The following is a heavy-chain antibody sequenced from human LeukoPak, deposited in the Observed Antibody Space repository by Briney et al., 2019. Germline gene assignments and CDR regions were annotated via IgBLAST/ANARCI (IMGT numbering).Heavy chain of an antibody. Sequence: PSETLSLTCTVSGASISSGDYYWTWIRQPPGKGLEWIGYIHPTGNTYYNPSLKSRVTISVDTSKNQFSLKLSSVTAADTAVYYCARTNYGGKIKYYFDYWGQGTLVTVSS. CDR1: GASISSGDYY. D-gene: IGHD4-23*01. J-gene: IGHJ4*02. CDR3: ARTNYGGKIKYYFDY. CDR2: IHPTGNT. V-gene: IGHV4-30-4*01.